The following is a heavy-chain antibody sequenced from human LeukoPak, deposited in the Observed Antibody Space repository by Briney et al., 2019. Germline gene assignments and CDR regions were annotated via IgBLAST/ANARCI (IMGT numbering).Heavy chain of an antibody. CDR2: IYSGGST. D-gene: IGHD1-26*01. CDR1: GFTVSSNY. V-gene: IGHV3-66*01. CDR3: AKDLKLRVGALDY. Sequence: PGGSLRLSCAASGFTVSSNYMSWVRQAPGKGLEWVSVIYSGGSTYYADSVKGGFTISRDNSKNTLYLQMNSLRAEDTAVYYCAKDLKLRVGALDYWGQGTLVTVSS. J-gene: IGHJ4*02.